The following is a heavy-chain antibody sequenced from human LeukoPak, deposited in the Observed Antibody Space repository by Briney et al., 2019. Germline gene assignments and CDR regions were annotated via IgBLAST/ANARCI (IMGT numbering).Heavy chain of an antibody. Sequence: GGSLRLSCAASGFIFSNYGMHWVRQAPGKGLEWVAVIWFDGSNKYYADSVKDRFSISRDNSKNTLYLQMNSLRAEDTAVYYCARDTGRLRAFNYRGQGTLVTVSS. J-gene: IGHJ4*02. V-gene: IGHV3-33*01. CDR2: IWFDGSNK. CDR3: ARDTGRLRAFNY. D-gene: IGHD1-14*01. CDR1: GFIFSNYG.